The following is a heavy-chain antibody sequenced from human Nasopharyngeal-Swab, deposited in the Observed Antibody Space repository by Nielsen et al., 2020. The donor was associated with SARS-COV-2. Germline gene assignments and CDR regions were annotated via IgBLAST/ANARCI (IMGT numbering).Heavy chain of an antibody. CDR2: IWYDGSNK. V-gene: IGHV3-33*06. Sequence: RGSLRLSCAASGFTFSSYGMHWVRQAPGKGLEWVAVIWYDGSNKYYADSVKGRFTISRGNSKNTLYLQMNSLRAEDTAVYYCAKYYGDYPYYYYMDVWGKGTTVTVSS. J-gene: IGHJ6*03. D-gene: IGHD4-17*01. CDR1: GFTFSSYG. CDR3: AKYYGDYPYYYYMDV.